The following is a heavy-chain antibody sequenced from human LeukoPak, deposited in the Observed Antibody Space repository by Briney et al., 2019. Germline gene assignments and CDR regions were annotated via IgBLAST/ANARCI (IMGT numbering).Heavy chain of an antibody. D-gene: IGHD2-8*01. CDR3: AREWCKKYYYYGMDV. V-gene: IGHV1-2*02. CDR2: INPNSGGT. Sequence: ASVKVSCKASGYTFTGYYMHWVRQAPGQGLEWMGWINPNSGGTNYAQKFQGRVTMTRDTSISTAYMELSGLRSDDTAVYYCAREWCKKYYYYGMDVWGQGTTVTVSS. J-gene: IGHJ6*02. CDR1: GYTFTGYY.